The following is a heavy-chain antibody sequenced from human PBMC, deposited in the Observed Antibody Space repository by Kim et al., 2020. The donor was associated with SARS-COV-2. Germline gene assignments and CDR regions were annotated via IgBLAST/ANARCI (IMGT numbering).Heavy chain of an antibody. J-gene: IGHJ6*03. CDR3: ARAAIVVVPAALGLGLYYYYYMDV. CDR1: GGSFSGYY. V-gene: IGHV4-34*01. Sequence: SETLSLTCAVYGGSFSGYYWSWIRQPPGKGLEWIGEINHSGSTNYNPSLKSRVTISVDTSKNQFSLKLSSVTAADTAMYYCARAAIVVVPAALGLGLYYYYYMDVWGKGTTVTVAS. D-gene: IGHD2-2*01. CDR2: INHSGST.